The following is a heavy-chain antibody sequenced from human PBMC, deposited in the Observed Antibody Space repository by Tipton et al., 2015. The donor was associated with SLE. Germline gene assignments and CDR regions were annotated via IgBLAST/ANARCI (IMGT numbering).Heavy chain of an antibody. J-gene: IGHJ5*01. CDR1: GASITSGTYY. CDR2: IYTSGST. Sequence: TLSLTCTVSGASITSGTYYWTWIRQPAGKEPEWIGRIYTSGSTNYTPSLKSRVTMSLNTHKNQFSLQLTSVTAADTAVYYCARGGVVVSWGQGTVVTVSS. D-gene: IGHD2-15*01. V-gene: IGHV4-61*02. CDR3: ARGGVVVS.